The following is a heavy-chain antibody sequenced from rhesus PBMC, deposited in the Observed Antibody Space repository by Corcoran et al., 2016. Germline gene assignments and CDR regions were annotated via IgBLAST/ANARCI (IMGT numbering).Heavy chain of an antibody. CDR2: ILPGDSDT. V-gene: IGHV5S1*01. CDR3: ARKGNFDY. J-gene: IGHJ4*01. Sequence: EVQLVQSGAEVKRPGESLRISCKTSGYSFTSSWISWVRQMPGKGPEGVGSILPGDSDTRYNPSFQGHVTISADKSISTTYLQWSSLKASDTATYYCARKGNFDYWGQGVLVTVSS. CDR1: GYSFTSSW. D-gene: IGHD5-42*01.